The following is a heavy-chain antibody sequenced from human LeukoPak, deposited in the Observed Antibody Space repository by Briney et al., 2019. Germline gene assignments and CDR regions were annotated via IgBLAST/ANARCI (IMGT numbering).Heavy chain of an antibody. D-gene: IGHD5-18*01. CDR2: IYYSGST. Sequence: KPSETLSLTCTVSGGSISSSSYYWGWIRQPPGKGLDGIGSIYYSGSTYYNPSLKSRVTISVDTDKNQFYLKLSSVTAADTAVYYCANVLRGYNFGYYYYYYYMDVWGKGTTVTISS. CDR1: GGSISSSSYY. V-gene: IGHV4-39*01. J-gene: IGHJ6*03. CDR3: ANVLRGYNFGYYYYYYYMDV.